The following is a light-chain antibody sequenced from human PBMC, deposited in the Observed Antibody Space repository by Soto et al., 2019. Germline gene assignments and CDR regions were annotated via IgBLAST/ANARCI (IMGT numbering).Light chain of an antibody. J-gene: IGLJ1*01. V-gene: IGLV2-8*01. CDR3: SSFALSNSFV. CDR1: SNDVGGYNY. CDR2: EVN. Sequence: QSALTQPPSASGSPGQPVTISCTGTSNDVGGYNYVSWYQQHPGKAPKLMIYEVNKRPSGVPDRFSGSKSGNTASLTVSGLQAEDEADYYCSSFALSNSFVFGTGTKVTVL.